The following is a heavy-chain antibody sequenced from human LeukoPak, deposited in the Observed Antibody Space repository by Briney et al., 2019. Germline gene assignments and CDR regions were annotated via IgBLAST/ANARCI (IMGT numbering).Heavy chain of an antibody. CDR2: ISYDGSNK. J-gene: IGHJ4*02. CDR3: ARDFLTGYDSY. CDR1: GFTFSSYA. D-gene: IGHD5-12*01. Sequence: GGSLRLSCAASGFTFSSYAMHWVRQAPSKGLEWVAVISYDGSNKYYADSVKGRFTISRDNSKNTLYLQMNSLRAEDTAVYYCARDFLTGYDSYWGQGTLVTVSS. V-gene: IGHV3-30*04.